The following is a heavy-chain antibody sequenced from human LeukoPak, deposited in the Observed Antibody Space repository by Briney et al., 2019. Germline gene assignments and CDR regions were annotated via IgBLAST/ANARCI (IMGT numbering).Heavy chain of an antibody. CDR1: TVSYNNYA. CDR2: IKQDGSEK. D-gene: IGHD3-9*01. Sequence: GGTLRLSCAASTVSYNNYAMSWVRQAPGKGLEWVANIKQDGSEKYYVDSVKGRFTISRDNAKNSLYLQMNSLRAEDTAVYYCARLLRYFDWLLSIWEYYFDYWGQGTLVTVSS. CDR3: ARLLRYFDWLLSIWEYYFDY. V-gene: IGHV3-7*01. J-gene: IGHJ4*02.